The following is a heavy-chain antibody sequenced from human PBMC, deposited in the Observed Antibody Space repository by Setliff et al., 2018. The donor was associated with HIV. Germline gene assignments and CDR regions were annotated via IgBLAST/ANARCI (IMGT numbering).Heavy chain of an antibody. Sequence: LRLSCATSGFTFGEYPMGWFRQAPGKGLEWVSFIRTKNYRGTTEYAASVEGRFTISRDDSRGVAYLQMNSLKSEDTAVYYCARWVSGSPDCWGQGTLVTVSS. J-gene: IGHJ5*01. CDR3: ARWVSGSPDC. CDR2: IRTKNYRGTT. V-gene: IGHV3-49*03. CDR1: GFTFGEYP. D-gene: IGHD1-26*01.